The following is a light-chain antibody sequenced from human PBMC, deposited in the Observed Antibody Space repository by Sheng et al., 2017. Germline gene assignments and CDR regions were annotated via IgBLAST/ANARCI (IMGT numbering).Light chain of an antibody. V-gene: IGKV3D-15*01. CDR3: QQYNKWPLP. CDR2: GAS. J-gene: IGKJ4*01. Sequence: EIVMTQSPGTLSVSPGERATLSCRASQSVSNKLAWYQQKPGQAPRLLIYGASTRATGVPDRFSGSGSGTDFTLTISRLEPEDFAVYYCQQYNKWPLPFGGGTTVEIK. CDR1: QSVSNK.